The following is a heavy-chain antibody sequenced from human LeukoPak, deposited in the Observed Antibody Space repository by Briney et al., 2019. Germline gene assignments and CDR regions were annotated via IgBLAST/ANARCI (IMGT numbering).Heavy chain of an antibody. CDR2: IWYDGSNK. D-gene: IGHD2-2*01. CDR1: GFTFSSYG. J-gene: IGHJ6*03. V-gene: IGHV3-33*01. CDR3: ARVSLQNIIVVPAAQPYYYYYYYMDV. Sequence: PGGSLRLSCAASGFTFSSYGMHWVRQAPGKGLEWVAVIWYDGSNKYYADSVKGRFTISRDNSKNTLYLQMNSLRAEDTAVYYCARVSLQNIIVVPAAQPYYYYYYYMDVWGKGTTVTVSS.